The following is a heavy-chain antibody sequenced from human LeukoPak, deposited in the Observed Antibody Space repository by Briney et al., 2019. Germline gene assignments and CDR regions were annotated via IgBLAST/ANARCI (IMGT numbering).Heavy chain of an antibody. CDR2: IYHSGST. J-gene: IGHJ6*03. CDR3: ARGTRSAYCSSTSCHYYYYMDV. Sequence: SETLSLTCAVSGYSISSGYYWGWIRQPPGKGLEWIGSIYHSGSTYYNPSLKSRVTISVDTSKNQFSLKLSSVTAADTAVCYCARGTRSAYCSSTSCHYYYYMDVWGKGTTVTVSS. CDR1: GYSISSGYY. V-gene: IGHV4-38-2*01. D-gene: IGHD2-2*01.